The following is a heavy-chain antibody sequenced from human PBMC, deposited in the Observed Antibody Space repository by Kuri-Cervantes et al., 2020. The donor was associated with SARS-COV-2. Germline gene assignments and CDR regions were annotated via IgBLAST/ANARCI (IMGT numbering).Heavy chain of an antibody. Sequence: GSLRLSCTVSGGSISSYYWSWIRQPPGKGLEWIGYIYYSGSTNYNPSLKSRVTISVDTSKNQFSLKLSSVTAADTAVYYCARRRGYSGYVDRPSYFDYWGQGTLVTVSS. CDR1: GGSISSYY. J-gene: IGHJ4*02. D-gene: IGHD5-12*01. CDR3: ARRRGYSGYVDRPSYFDY. V-gene: IGHV4-59*01. CDR2: IYYSGST.